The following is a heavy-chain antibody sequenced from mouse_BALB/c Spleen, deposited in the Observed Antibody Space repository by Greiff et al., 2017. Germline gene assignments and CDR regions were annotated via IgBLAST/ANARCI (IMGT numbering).Heavy chain of an antibody. J-gene: IGHJ3*01. CDR3: AREKLVAY. CDR1: GFTFSSYG. V-gene: IGHV5-6*02. CDR2: ISSGGSYT. Sequence: EVMLVESGGDLVKPGGSLKLSCAASGFTFSSYGMSWVRQTPDKRLEWVATISSGGSYTYYPDSVKGRFTISRDNAKNTLYLQMSSLKSEDTAMYYCAREKLVAYWGQGTLVTVSA.